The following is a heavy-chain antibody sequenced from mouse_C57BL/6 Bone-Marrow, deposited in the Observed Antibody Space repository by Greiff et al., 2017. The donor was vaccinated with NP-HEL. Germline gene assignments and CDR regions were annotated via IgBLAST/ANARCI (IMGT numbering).Heavy chain of an antibody. Sequence: EVQLQESGPELVKPGASVKISCKASGYSFTGYYMNWVKQSPEKSLEWIGEINPSTGGTTYNQKFKAKATLTVDKSSSTAYMQLKSLTSEDSAVYYCARSGDGYYFADWGQGTLVTVSA. CDR1: GYSFTGYY. J-gene: IGHJ3*01. CDR2: INPSTGGT. CDR3: ARSGDGYYFAD. V-gene: IGHV1-42*01. D-gene: IGHD2-3*01.